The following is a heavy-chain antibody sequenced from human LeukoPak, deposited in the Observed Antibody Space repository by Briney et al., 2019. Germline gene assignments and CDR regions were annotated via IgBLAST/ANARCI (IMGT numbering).Heavy chain of an antibody. CDR1: GYTFTSYG. Sequence: ASVKVSCKASGYTFTSYGISWVRQAPGQGLEWMGWISAYNGNTNYAQKLQGRVTMTTDTSTSTAYMELRSLRSDDTAVYYCARDIGYVWVSYRRPEYYFDYWGQGTLVTVSS. CDR3: ARDIGYVWVSYRRPEYYFDY. D-gene: IGHD3-16*02. CDR2: ISAYNGNT. V-gene: IGHV1-18*01. J-gene: IGHJ4*02.